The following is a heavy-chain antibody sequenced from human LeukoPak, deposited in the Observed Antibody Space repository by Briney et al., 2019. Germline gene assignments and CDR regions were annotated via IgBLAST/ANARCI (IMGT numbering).Heavy chain of an antibody. CDR3: ARGSRRRLGGSGSYYNGFDY. CDR1: GGSISSSTYY. V-gene: IGHV4-39*01. D-gene: IGHD3-10*01. CDR2: IYYSGST. J-gene: IGHJ4*02. Sequence: SETLSLTCTVSGGSISSSTYYWDWIRQPPGKGLEWIGSIYYSGSTYYNPSLKSRVTISVDTSKNQFSLKLSSVTAADTAVYYCARGSRRRLGGSGSYYNGFDYWGQGTLVTVSS.